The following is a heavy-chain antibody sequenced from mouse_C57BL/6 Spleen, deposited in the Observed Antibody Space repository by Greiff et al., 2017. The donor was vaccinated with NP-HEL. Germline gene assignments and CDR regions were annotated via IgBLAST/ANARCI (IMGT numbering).Heavy chain of an antibody. CDR2: IYPGNSDT. J-gene: IGHJ4*01. CDR3: TRRNWDGDYAMDY. V-gene: IGHV1-5*01. D-gene: IGHD4-1*01. Sequence: WVKQRPGQGLEWIGAIYPGNSDTSYNQKFKGKAKLTAVTSASTAYMELSSLTNEDSAVYYCTRRNWDGDYAMDYWGQGTSVTVSS.